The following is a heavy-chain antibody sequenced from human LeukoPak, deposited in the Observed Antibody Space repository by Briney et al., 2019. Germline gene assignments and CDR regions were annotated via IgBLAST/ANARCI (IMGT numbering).Heavy chain of an antibody. CDR1: GDSISSSSGF. J-gene: IGHJ4*02. V-gene: IGHV4-39*07. CDR2: IYYGGRT. Sequence: SETRCLSCTVYGDSISSSSGFWGWIRQPPGKGLEWIGSIYYGGRTNYNPSLKSRVTISVDTSNNQLSLKVRSVTAADTAVYYCARLSRGFWSGPQDFWGQGTLVTVSS. D-gene: IGHD3-3*01. CDR3: ARLSRGFWSGPQDF.